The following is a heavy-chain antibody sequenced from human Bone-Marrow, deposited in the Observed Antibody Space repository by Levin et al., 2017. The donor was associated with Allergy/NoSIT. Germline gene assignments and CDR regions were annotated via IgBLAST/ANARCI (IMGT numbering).Heavy chain of an antibody. D-gene: IGHD2-2*01. CDR3: AKDPRFCTGTSCSYGLDV. CDR1: GFTFSTYA. V-gene: IGHV3-23*01. J-gene: IGHJ6*02. Sequence: GESLKISCAASGFTFSTYAISWVRQAPGKGLEWVSSISGSGGSTYYADSVTGRFTISRDNSKTTLYLQMNSLRGEDTALYYCAKDPRFCTGTSCSYGLDVWGQGTTVTVSS. CDR2: ISGSGGST.